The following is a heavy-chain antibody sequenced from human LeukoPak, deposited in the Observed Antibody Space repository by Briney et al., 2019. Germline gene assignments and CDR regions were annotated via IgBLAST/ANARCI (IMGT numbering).Heavy chain of an antibody. Sequence: SETLSLTCTVSGGSICSSSYYWGWIRQPPGKGLEWIGEINHSGSTNYNPSLKSRVTISVDTSKNQFSLKLSSVTAADTAVYYCARHRDSGSYYVDYWGQGTLVTVSS. V-gene: IGHV4-39*01. CDR3: ARHRDSGSYYVDY. D-gene: IGHD1-26*01. J-gene: IGHJ4*02. CDR2: INHSGST. CDR1: GGSICSSSYY.